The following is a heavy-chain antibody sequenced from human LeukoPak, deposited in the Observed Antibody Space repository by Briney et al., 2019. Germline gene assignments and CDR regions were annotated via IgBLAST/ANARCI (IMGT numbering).Heavy chain of an antibody. CDR3: ARQEGDIVATYYYMDV. D-gene: IGHD5-12*01. J-gene: IGHJ6*03. Sequence: SETLSLTCTVSGGSISSSSYYWGWIRQPPGKGLEWIGSIYYSGSTYYIPSLKSRVTISVDTSKNQFSLKLSSVTAADTAVYYCARQEGDIVATYYYMDVWGKGTTVTVSS. CDR2: IYYSGST. V-gene: IGHV4-39*01. CDR1: GGSISSSSYY.